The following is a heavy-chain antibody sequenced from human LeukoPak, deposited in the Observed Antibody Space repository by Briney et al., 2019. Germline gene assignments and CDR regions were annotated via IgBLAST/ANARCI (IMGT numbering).Heavy chain of an antibody. CDR1: GFTFSSYR. CDR3: AKLSRDCSSTSCPWRFDP. Sequence: PGGSLRLSCAASGFTFSSYRMNWVRQAPGKGLEWVSSISSRSSYIYYADSVKGRFTISRDNSKNTLYLQMNSLRAEDTAVYYCAKLSRDCSSTSCPWRFDPWGQGTLVTVSS. CDR2: ISSRSSYI. J-gene: IGHJ5*02. D-gene: IGHD2-2*01. V-gene: IGHV3-21*04.